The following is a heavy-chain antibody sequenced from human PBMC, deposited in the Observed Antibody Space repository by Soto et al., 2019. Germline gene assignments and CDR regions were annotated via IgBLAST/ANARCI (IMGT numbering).Heavy chain of an antibody. J-gene: IGHJ4*02. D-gene: IGHD2-15*01. Sequence: SETLSLTCTVSGGSISSYYWNWIRQPPGKGLEWIGYIYNSGNTNYNPSLRSRVIISIDTSKNQFSLKLTSVTAADTAVYYCATTESGNHPIYWGQGTLVTVSS. V-gene: IGHV4-59*01. CDR3: ATTESGNHPIY. CDR1: GGSISSYY. CDR2: IYNSGNT.